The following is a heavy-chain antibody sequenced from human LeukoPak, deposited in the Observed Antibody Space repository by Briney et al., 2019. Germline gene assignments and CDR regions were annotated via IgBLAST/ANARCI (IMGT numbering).Heavy chain of an antibody. J-gene: IGHJ4*02. CDR2: IIPIFGTA. V-gene: IGHV1-69*06. CDR3: ASYLGYCSGGSSPFDY. Sequence: SVKVSCKASGGTFSSYAISWVRQAPGQGLEWMGRIIPIFGTANYAQKFQGRVTITADKSTSTAYMELSSLRSEDTAVYYCASYLGYCSGGSSPFDYWGQGTLVTVSS. D-gene: IGHD2-15*01. CDR1: GGTFSSYA.